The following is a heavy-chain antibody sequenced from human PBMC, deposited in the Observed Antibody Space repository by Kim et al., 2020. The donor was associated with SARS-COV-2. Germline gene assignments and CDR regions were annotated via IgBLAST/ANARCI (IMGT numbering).Heavy chain of an antibody. CDR3: ARLSSGYSSGYGFDY. CDR1: GGSISSYY. CDR2: IYYSGST. D-gene: IGHD5-18*01. V-gene: IGHV4-59*01. Sequence: SETLSLTCTVSGGSISSYYWSWIRQPPGKGLEWIGYIYYSGSTNYNPSLKSRVTISVDTSKNQFSLKLSSVTAADTAVYYCARLSSGYSSGYGFDYWGQGTLVTVSS. J-gene: IGHJ4*02.